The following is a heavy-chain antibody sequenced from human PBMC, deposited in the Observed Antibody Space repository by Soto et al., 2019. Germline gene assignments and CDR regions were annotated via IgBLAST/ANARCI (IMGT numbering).Heavy chain of an antibody. J-gene: IGHJ6*02. CDR1: GGSISSYY. CDR2: IYTSGST. Sequence: QVQLQESGPGLVKPSETLSLTCTVSGGSISSYYWSWIRQPAGKGLEWIGRIYTSGSTNYNPSLKSRVTMSVDTSKTQFSLKLSSVTAADTAVYYCARDGAWVYYDILTGPLSDYYYGMDVWGQGTTVTVSS. V-gene: IGHV4-4*07. CDR3: ARDGAWVYYDILTGPLSDYYYGMDV. D-gene: IGHD3-9*01.